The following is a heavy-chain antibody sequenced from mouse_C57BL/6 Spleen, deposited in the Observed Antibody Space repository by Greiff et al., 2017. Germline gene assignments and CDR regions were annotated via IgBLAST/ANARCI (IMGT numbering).Heavy chain of an antibody. CDR3: ARLDYGSRGYAMDY. CDR2: IYPGSGST. D-gene: IGHD1-1*01. J-gene: IGHJ4*01. Sequence: QVQLKQPGAELVKPGASVKMSCKASGYTFTSYWITWVKQRPGQGLEWIGDIYPGSGSTNYNEKFKSKATLTVDTSSSTAYMQLSSLTSEDSAVYYCARLDYGSRGYAMDYWGQGTSVTVSS. CDR1: GYTFTSYW. V-gene: IGHV1-55*01.